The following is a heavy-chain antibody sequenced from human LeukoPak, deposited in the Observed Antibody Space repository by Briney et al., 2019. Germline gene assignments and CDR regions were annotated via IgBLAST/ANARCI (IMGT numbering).Heavy chain of an antibody. CDR3: AKLASSWYEYYYYGMDV. V-gene: IGHV3-74*01. CDR2: INSDGSST. CDR1: GFTFSSYW. Sequence: GGSLRLSCAASGFTFSSYWMHWVRQAPGKGLVWVSRINSDGSSTSYADSVKGRFTISRDNSKNTLYLQMNSLRAEDTAVYYCAKLASSWYEYYYYGMDVWGQGTTVTVSS. J-gene: IGHJ6*02. D-gene: IGHD6-13*01.